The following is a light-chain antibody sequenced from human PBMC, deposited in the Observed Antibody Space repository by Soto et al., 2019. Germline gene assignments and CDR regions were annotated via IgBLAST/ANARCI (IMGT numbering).Light chain of an antibody. V-gene: IGKV2-40*01. J-gene: IGKJ2*01. Sequence: DIVLTQTPLSLPVTPGEAASISCRSIQSLLDSDDGNTYLDWYLQKPGQAPQLLIYSLSYRASGVPDRFSGRGSGTYFTQKISSVEAEDVGIYYCMQRTDFPFSFGQGTKRESK. CDR2: SLS. CDR3: MQRTDFPFS. CDR1: QSLLDSDDGNTY.